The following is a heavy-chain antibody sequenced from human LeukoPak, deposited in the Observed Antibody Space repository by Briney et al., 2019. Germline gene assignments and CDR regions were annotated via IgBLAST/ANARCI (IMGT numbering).Heavy chain of an antibody. V-gene: IGHV4-34*01. Sequence: SETLSLTCAVYGGSFSDYYWNWIRQPPGKGLEWIGEINHSGTTSYNPSLKSRVTISVDTSKNQFSLRLSAVTAADTAVYHCARGLRLPSRSTPAVPHVWGKGTTVTVSA. J-gene: IGHJ6*04. CDR3: ARGLRLPSRSTPAVPHV. D-gene: IGHD2/OR15-2a*01. CDR1: GGSFSDYY. CDR2: INHSGTT.